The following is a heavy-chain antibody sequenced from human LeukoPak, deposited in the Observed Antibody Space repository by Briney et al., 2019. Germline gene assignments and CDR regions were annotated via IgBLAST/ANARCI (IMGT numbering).Heavy chain of an antibody. J-gene: IGHJ4*02. V-gene: IGHV1-69*13. CDR1: GGTFSSYA. CDR2: IIPIFGTA. D-gene: IGHD3-22*01. Sequence: SVKVSCKASGGTFSSYAISWVRQAPGQGLEWMGGIIPIFGTANYAQKFQGRVTITADESTSTAYMELSSLRSEDTAVYYCARGTYYYDSSGYYYGLDYFDYWGQGTLITVSS. CDR3: ARGTYYYDSSGYYYGLDYFDY.